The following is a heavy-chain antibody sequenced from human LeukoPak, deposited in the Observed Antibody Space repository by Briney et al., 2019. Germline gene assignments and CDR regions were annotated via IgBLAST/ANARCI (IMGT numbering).Heavy chain of an antibody. D-gene: IGHD5-12*01. CDR3: AREGIGMVAKNQHLDY. CDR2: ISSNGGST. Sequence: GGSLRLSCAASGFTFSSYAMHWVRQAPGNGLEYVSAISSNGGSTYYANSVRGRFTISRDNSKNTLYLQMGSLRAEDMAVYYCAREGIGMVAKNQHLDYWGQGTLVTVSS. V-gene: IGHV3-64*01. J-gene: IGHJ4*02. CDR1: GFTFSSYA.